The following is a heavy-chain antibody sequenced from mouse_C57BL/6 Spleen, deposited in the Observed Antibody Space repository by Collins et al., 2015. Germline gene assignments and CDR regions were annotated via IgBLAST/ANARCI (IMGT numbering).Heavy chain of an antibody. Sequence: PNSGSTNYNEKFKSKATLTVDKSSSTAYMQLSSPTSEDSAVYYCARCDYGTWFAYWGQGTLVTVSA. CDR2: PNSGST. D-gene: IGHD1-1*01. V-gene: IGHV1-64*01. CDR3: ARCDYGTWFAY. J-gene: IGHJ3*01.